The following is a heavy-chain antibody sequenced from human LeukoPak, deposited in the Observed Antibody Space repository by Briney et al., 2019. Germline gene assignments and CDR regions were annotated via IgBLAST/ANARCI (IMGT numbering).Heavy chain of an antibody. CDR3: ARSGYSSGWYFGAVDY. Sequence: SVKVSCKASGGTFSSYAISWVRQAPGQGLEWMGGIIPIFGTANYAQKFQGRVTITADESTSTAYMELSSLRSEDAAVYYCARSGYSSGWYFGAVDYWGQGTLVTVSS. D-gene: IGHD6-19*01. J-gene: IGHJ4*02. CDR1: GGTFSSYA. CDR2: IIPIFGTA. V-gene: IGHV1-69*13.